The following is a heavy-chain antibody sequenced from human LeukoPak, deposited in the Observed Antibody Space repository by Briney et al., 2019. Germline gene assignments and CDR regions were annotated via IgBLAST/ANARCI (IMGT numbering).Heavy chain of an antibody. Sequence: GGSLRLSCAASGITVSSNYMSWVRQAPGKGLEWVSLIYSDGGTYCADSVKGRFTISRDKSKNTLYLQMNSLRAEDTAVYYCARVVRSRAFDLWGQGTMVIVSS. CDR3: ARVVRSRAFDL. CDR1: GITVSSNY. J-gene: IGHJ3*01. D-gene: IGHD3-10*01. CDR2: IYSDGGT. V-gene: IGHV3-53*01.